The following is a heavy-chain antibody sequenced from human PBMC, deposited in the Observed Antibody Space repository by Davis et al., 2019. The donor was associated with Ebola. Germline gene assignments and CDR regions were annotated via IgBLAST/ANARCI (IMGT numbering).Heavy chain of an antibody. V-gene: IGHV1-46*01. J-gene: IGHJ4*02. CDR3: ARDDTVYEGGFDY. D-gene: IGHD5-18*01. Sequence: AASVKVSCKVSDYTLREISMHWVRQAPGQGLEWMGIINPSGGTTSYAQKFQGRVTMTRDASTSTVYMEVRSLRSEDTAVYYCARDDTVYEGGFDYWGQGTLVTVSS. CDR1: DYTLREIS. CDR2: INPSGGTT.